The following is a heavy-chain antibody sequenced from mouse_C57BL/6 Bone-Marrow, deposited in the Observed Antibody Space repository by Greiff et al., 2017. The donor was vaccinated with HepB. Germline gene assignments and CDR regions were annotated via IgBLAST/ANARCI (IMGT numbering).Heavy chain of an antibody. CDR1: GYTFTNYW. D-gene: IGHD1-1*01. V-gene: IGHV1-63*01. CDR3: ARSVYGSSYVFAY. CDR2: IYPGGGYT. J-gene: IGHJ3*01. Sequence: QVQLQQSGAELVRPGTSVKMSCKASGYTFTNYWIGWAKQRPGHGLEWIGDIYPGGGYTNYTEKFKGKATLTADKSSSTAYMQFSSLTSEDSAIYYCARSVYGSSYVFAYGGQGTLVTVSA.